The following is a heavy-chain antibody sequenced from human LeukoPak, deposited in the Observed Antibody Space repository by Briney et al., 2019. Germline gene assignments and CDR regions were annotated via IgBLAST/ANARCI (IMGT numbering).Heavy chain of an antibody. V-gene: IGHV3-11*01. CDR3: AKDWEAYCGGDCYFDY. D-gene: IGHD2-21*02. J-gene: IGHJ4*02. Sequence: GGSLRLSCAASGFTFSDYYMSWIRQAPGKGLEWVSYISSSGSTIYYADSVKGRFTISRDNAKNSLYLQMNSLRAEDTAIYYCAKDWEAYCGGDCYFDYWGQGTLVTVSS. CDR1: GFTFSDYY. CDR2: ISSSGSTI.